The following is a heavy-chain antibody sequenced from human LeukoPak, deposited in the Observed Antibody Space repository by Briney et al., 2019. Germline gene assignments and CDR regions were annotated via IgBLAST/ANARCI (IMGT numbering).Heavy chain of an antibody. D-gene: IGHD4-11*01. CDR2: IYYSGST. V-gene: IGHV4-59*01. J-gene: IGHJ4*02. CDR1: GGSISSYY. Sequence: PSETLSLTCTVSGGSISSYYWSWIRQPPGNGLEWIGYIYYSGSTNYNPSLKSRVTISVDTSKNQFSLKLSSVTAAHTAVYYCARLPLTTFNFDYWGQGTLVTVSS. CDR3: ARLPLTTFNFDY.